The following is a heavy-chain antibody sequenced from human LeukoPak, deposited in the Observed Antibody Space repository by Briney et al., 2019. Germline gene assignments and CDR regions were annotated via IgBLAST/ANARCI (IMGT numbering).Heavy chain of an antibody. J-gene: IGHJ4*02. CDR1: GFTFDDYA. CDR2: ISWNSGSI. Sequence: PGGSPRLSCAASGFTFDDYAMHWVRQAPGKGLEWVSGISWNSGSIGYADSVKGRFTISRDNAKNSLYLQMNSLRAEDTALYYCAKDIFTGIAAAGAIDYWGQGTLVTVSS. V-gene: IGHV3-9*01. CDR3: AKDIFTGIAAAGAIDY. D-gene: IGHD6-13*01.